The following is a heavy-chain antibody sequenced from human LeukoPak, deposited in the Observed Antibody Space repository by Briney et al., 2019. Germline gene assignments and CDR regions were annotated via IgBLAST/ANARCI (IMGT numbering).Heavy chain of an antibody. Sequence: SETLSLTCTVSGGSISSYYWSWIRQPPGKGLEWIGYIYYSGSTNYNPSLKSRVTISVDTSKNQFSLKLSSVTAADTAVYYCARFAGTRGYYYYYYMDVWGKGTTVTVSS. CDR1: GGSISSYY. V-gene: IGHV4-59*01. CDR2: IYYSGST. CDR3: ARFAGTRGYYYYYYMDV. J-gene: IGHJ6*03. D-gene: IGHD3-10*01.